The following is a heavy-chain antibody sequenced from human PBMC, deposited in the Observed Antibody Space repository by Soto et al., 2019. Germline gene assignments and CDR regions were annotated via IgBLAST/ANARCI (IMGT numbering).Heavy chain of an antibody. V-gene: IGHV4-59*08. CDR2: IYYSGST. J-gene: IGHJ4*02. CDR3: ARTTYYYDSSGYYFDY. CDR1: GGSISSYY. Sequence: SETLSLTCTVSGGSISSYYWSWIRQPPGKGLEWIGYIYYSGSTNYNPSLKSRVTISVDTSKNQFSLKRSSVTAADTAVYYCARTTYYYDSSGYYFDYWGQGTLVTVSS. D-gene: IGHD3-22*01.